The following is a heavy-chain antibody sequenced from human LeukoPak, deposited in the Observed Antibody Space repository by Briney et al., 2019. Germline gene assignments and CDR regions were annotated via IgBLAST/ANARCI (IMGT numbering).Heavy chain of an antibody. CDR2: ITGSGGDS. D-gene: IGHD6-25*01. Sequence: GGSLRLSCAASGFTFDSYTMVWVRQAPGSGLEWVSAITGSGGDSYHADSVEGRFTVPRDNSKNTLFLQINSLRVEDTALYYCARGVSGWPYYLDFWGQGTLVTVSS. CDR1: GFTFDSYT. J-gene: IGHJ4*02. CDR3: ARGVSGWPYYLDF. V-gene: IGHV3-23*01.